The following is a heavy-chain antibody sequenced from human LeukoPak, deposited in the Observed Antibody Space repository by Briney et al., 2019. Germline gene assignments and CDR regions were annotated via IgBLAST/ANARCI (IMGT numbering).Heavy chain of an antibody. Sequence: GGSLRLSCAASGFTFSSYEMNWVRQAPGKGLEWVSYISSSGSTIYYADSVKGRFTISRDNSKNTVYLQVDSLRSEDTAVYFCATSRITMIGDYMDFWGRGTAVTVSS. J-gene: IGHJ6*03. CDR1: GFTFSSYE. V-gene: IGHV3-48*03. D-gene: IGHD3-22*01. CDR2: ISSSGSTI. CDR3: ATSRITMIGDYMDF.